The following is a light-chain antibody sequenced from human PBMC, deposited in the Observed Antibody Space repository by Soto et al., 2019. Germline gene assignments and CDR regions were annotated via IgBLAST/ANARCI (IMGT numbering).Light chain of an antibody. Sequence: IVLTQSPATLSLSTGERATLACRASQRVSSYLAWYQQKPGQAPRLLIYDASNRATGIPARFSGSGSGTDFTLTISSLEPEAFAVYYCQQRSNWRGTFGQGTKVEIK. V-gene: IGKV3-11*01. CDR3: QQRSNWRGT. CDR1: QRVSSY. CDR2: DAS. J-gene: IGKJ1*01.